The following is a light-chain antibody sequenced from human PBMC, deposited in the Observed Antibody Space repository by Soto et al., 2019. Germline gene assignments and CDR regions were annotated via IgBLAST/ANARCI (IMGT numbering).Light chain of an antibody. J-gene: IGKJ2*01. CDR2: ATS. V-gene: IGKV3-20*01. CDR1: QSVSRSY. Sequence: EIVLTQSPGTLSLSPGERATLSCRASQSVSRSYLAWYQQNPGQPPSLLIYATSSRATGIPDRFSGSGSGTDFPLTISRLEPEDFAVYYCQQYGSSPYTFGQGTKLEIK. CDR3: QQYGSSPYT.